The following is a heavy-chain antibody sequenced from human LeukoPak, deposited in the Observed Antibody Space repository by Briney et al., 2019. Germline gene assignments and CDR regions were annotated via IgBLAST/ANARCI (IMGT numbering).Heavy chain of an antibody. J-gene: IGHJ4*02. V-gene: IGHV3-21*01. Sequence: GGSLRLSCAASGFTFSSYNMNWVRQAPGKGLEWVSSISNRSSYIYYADSVKGRITISRDNAKNSLYLQINSPRVEDTAVYYCASLAGGYFFDHWGQGTLVTVSS. CDR1: GFTFSSYN. D-gene: IGHD1-26*01. CDR2: ISNRSSYI. CDR3: ASLAGGYFFDH.